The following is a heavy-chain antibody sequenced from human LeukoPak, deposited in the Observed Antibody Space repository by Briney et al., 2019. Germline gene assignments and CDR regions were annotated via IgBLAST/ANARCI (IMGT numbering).Heavy chain of an antibody. D-gene: IGHD2-2*02. CDR3: ARSGVGYCSSTSCYKYQNWFDP. J-gene: IGHJ5*02. CDR2: INHSGST. Sequence: SETLSLTCTVSGGSISGYYWSWIRQPPGKGLEWIGEINHSGSTNYNPSLKSRVTISVDTSKNQFSLKLSSVTAAGTAVYYCARSGVGYCSSTSCYKYQNWFDPWGQGTLITVSS. CDR1: GGSISGYY. V-gene: IGHV4-34*01.